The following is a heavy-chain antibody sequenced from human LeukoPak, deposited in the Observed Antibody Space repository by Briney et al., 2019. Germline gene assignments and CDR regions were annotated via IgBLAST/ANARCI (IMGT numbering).Heavy chain of an antibody. J-gene: IGHJ4*02. V-gene: IGHV3-33*01. D-gene: IGHD2-21*02. CDR3: ARDRGTNIVTAGLRPGYIDC. Sequence: GGSLRLSCAAAGFTFKTYGMHWLRQAPGKGPEWVALIWYDGSNKYYADSVKGRFTISRDNSRDTLFLQMNSLRVEDSAVYYCARDRGTNIVTAGLRPGYIDCWGQGTLVTVSS. CDR1: GFTFKTYG. CDR2: IWYDGSNK.